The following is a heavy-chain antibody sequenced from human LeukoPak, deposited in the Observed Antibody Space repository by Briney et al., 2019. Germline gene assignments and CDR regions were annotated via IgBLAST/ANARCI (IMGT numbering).Heavy chain of an antibody. V-gene: IGHV3-21*01. J-gene: IGHJ4*02. CDR3: AREFSVVGNFDY. Sequence: GGSLRLSCADSGFLFSDFIDHTMVWVRQAPGKGLEWVSYISSSSTSISYADSVRGRFSISRDNAQRSLYLHMNSLKDEDTAVYYCAREFSVVGNFDYWGQGTLVIVSS. CDR1: GFLFSDFIDHT. CDR2: ISSSSTSI. D-gene: IGHD2-21*01.